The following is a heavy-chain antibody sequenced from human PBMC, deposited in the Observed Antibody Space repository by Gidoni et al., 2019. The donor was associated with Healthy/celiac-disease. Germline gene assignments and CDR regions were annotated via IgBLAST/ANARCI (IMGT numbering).Heavy chain of an antibody. V-gene: IGHV1-3*01. J-gene: IGHJ3*02. CDR2: INAGNGNT. D-gene: IGHD1-26*01. CDR3: AREDIAGATLDAFDI. CDR1: GYTFTSYA. Sequence: QVQLVQSGAEVKKPGASVKVSCKASGYTFTSYAMHWVRQAPGQRLEWMGWINAGNGNTKYSQKFQGRVTITRDTSASTAYMELSSLRSEDTAVYYCAREDIAGATLDAFDIWGLGTMVTVSS.